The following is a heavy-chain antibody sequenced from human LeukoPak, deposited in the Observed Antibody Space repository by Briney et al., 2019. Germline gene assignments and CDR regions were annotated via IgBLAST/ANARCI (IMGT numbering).Heavy chain of an antibody. CDR2: INHSGST. CDR1: GGSFSDYY. J-gene: IGHJ4*02. Sequence: PSETLSLTCAVYGGSFSDYYWSWIRQPPGKGLEWIGEINHSGSTNYNPSLKSRVSISVDTSKNQFSLKLSSVTAADTAVYYCARHLGRAGIAVANYFDYWGQGTLVTVSS. V-gene: IGHV4-34*01. D-gene: IGHD6-19*01. CDR3: ARHLGRAGIAVANYFDY.